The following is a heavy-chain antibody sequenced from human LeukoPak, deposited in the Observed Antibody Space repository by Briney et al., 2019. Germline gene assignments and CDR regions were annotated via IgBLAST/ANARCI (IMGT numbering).Heavy chain of an antibody. CDR2: IYSGGST. D-gene: IGHD3-10*01. Sequence: PGGSLRLSCAASGFTVSSNYMSWVRQAPGKGLEWVSVIYSGGSTYYADSVKGRFTISRDNSKNTLYLQMNSLRPEDTAVYYCAKSVSYNVHYFDYWGQGTLVTVSS. CDR3: AKSVSYNVHYFDY. V-gene: IGHV3-53*05. J-gene: IGHJ4*02. CDR1: GFTVSSNY.